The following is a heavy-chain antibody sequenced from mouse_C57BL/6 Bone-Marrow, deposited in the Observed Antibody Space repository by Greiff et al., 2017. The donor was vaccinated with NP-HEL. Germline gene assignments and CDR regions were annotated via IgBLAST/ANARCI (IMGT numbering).Heavy chain of an antibody. CDR2: IYPGGGYT. V-gene: IGHV1-63*01. D-gene: IGHD1-1*01. CDR1: GYTFTNYW. Sequence: VQLQQSGAELVRPGTSVKMSCKASGYTFTNYWIGWAKQRPGHGLEWIGDIYPGGGYTNYNEKFKGKATLTADKSSSTAYMQLSSLTSEDSAIYYCARKGHYYGSSYFDYWGQGTTLTVSS. CDR3: ARKGHYYGSSYFDY. J-gene: IGHJ2*01.